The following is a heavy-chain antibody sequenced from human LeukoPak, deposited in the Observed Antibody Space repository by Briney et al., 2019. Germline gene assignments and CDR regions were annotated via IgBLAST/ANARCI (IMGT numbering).Heavy chain of an antibody. Sequence: GGSLRLSCAASGSTFSSDAMSWVRQAPGKGLEWVSSFSGHSHSAYYADSVTGRFTITRDNSKNMLYLQMNSLRAEDTAVYYCAKDLVAVAGRSSFDYWGQGTLVTVSS. CDR1: GSTFSSDA. J-gene: IGHJ4*02. CDR2: FSGHSHSA. CDR3: AKDLVAVAGRSSFDY. V-gene: IGHV3-23*01. D-gene: IGHD6-19*01.